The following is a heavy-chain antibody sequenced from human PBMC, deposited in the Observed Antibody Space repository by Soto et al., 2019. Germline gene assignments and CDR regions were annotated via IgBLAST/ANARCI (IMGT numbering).Heavy chain of an antibody. CDR2: ISGSGAGT. D-gene: IGHD2-15*01. Sequence: EVQLLESGGGLVQPGGSLRLSCAASGFTFSSYAMSWVRQAPGKGLEWVSVISGSGAGTYYADSVKGRFIISRDNSKNTVYLQMNSLRAEDTAVDYCAKFLVVGPPGYGMDVWGQGTTVTVSS. CDR1: GFTFSSYA. CDR3: AKFLVVGPPGYGMDV. J-gene: IGHJ6*02. V-gene: IGHV3-23*01.